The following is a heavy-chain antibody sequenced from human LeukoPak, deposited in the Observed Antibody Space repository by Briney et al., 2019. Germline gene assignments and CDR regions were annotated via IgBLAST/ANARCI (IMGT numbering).Heavy chain of an antibody. V-gene: IGHV5-51*01. J-gene: IGHJ4*02. Sequence: GESLKISCKGSGYSFTSYWIGWVRQMPGKGLEWMGIIYPGDSDTRYSPSFQGQVTISADKSISTAYLQWSSLKASDTAMYYCARKLGPNYYDSSGFDYSGQGTLVTVSS. D-gene: IGHD3-22*01. CDR2: IYPGDSDT. CDR1: GYSFTSYW. CDR3: ARKLGPNYYDSSGFDY.